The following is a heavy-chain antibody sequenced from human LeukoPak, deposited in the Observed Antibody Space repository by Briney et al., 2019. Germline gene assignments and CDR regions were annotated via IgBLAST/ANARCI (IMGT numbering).Heavy chain of an antibody. Sequence: GGSLRLSCAASGFTFSSYAMSWVRQAPGRGLEWVSAISGSGGSTYYADSVKGRFTISRDNSKNTLYLQMNSLRAEDTAVYYCAKGFAGGWYFDLWGRGTLVTVCS. CDR2: ISGSGGST. J-gene: IGHJ2*01. V-gene: IGHV3-23*01. D-gene: IGHD3-10*01. CDR1: GFTFSSYA. CDR3: AKGFAGGWYFDL.